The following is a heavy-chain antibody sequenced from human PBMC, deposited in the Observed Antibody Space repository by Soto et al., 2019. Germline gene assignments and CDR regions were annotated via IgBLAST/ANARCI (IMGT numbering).Heavy chain of an antibody. CDR2: IIPIFGTA. CDR1: GGTFSSYA. Sequence: ASVKVSCKASGGTFSSYAISRVRQAPGQGLEWMGGIIPIFGTANYAQKFQGRVTITADESTSTAYMELSSLRSEDTAVYYCASRSTQGISLGYYYGMDVWGQGTTVTVSS. V-gene: IGHV1-69*13. CDR3: ASRSTQGISLGYYYGMDV. J-gene: IGHJ6*02. D-gene: IGHD3-10*01.